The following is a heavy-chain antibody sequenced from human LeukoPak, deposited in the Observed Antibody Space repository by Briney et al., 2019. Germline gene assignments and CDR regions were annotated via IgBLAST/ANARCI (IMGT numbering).Heavy chain of an antibody. CDR1: GGSFSGYH. CDR3: ARDPTTVVTTPYYFDF. Sequence: SETLSLTCAVHGGSFSGYHWNWIRQSPGKGLEWIGEINDRGHTNYNPSLESRITISVDTSKKQFSLNLSFVTAADTAVYYCARDPTTVVTTPYYFDFWGQGTLVTVSS. V-gene: IGHV4-34*01. D-gene: IGHD4-23*01. CDR2: INDRGHT. J-gene: IGHJ4*02.